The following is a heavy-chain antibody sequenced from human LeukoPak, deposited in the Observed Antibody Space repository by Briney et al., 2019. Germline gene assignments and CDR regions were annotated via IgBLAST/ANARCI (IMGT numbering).Heavy chain of an antibody. CDR2: INPNSDYT. V-gene: IGHV1-2*02. J-gene: IGHJ4*02. D-gene: IGHD2-21*01. CDR3: AVAPGDY. CDR1: GYTFTDYY. Sequence: ASVKVSCKASGYTFTDYYIHWVRQAPGQGLEWMGCINPNSDYTFYAQKFQGRVTLTRDTSISTVYMELPTLTSDDTALYYCAVAPGDYWGQGTLVSVSA.